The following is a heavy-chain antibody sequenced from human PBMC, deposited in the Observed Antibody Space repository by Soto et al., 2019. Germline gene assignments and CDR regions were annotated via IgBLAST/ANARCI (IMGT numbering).Heavy chain of an antibody. CDR3: ARDWGQQWLAYGMDV. V-gene: IGHV1-18*01. CDR1: GYTFTNYG. J-gene: IGHJ6*02. Sequence: ASVKVSCKASGYTFTNYGISWVRQAPGQGLEWVGWISIYNGHTTSAQKLQGRVTMTTDTSTSTVYMELRTLRSDDTAVYYCARDWGQQWLAYGMDVWGQGTTVTVSS. D-gene: IGHD6-19*01. CDR2: ISIYNGHT.